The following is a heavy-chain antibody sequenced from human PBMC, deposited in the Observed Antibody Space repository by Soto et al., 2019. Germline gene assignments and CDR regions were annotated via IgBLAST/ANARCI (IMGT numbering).Heavy chain of an antibody. Sequence: PSETLSLTCTVSGGSVSSGNYYWGWVRQSPEKGLEWIGSMHYSGNTYQNPSLKSRISISMDTSKNQFSLQLSSVTAADTAVYYCARHVQVGGDHRIGRWGQGTLVTVSS. CDR2: MHYSGNT. V-gene: IGHV4-39*01. CDR1: GGSVSSGNYY. D-gene: IGHD2-21*02. CDR3: ARHVQVGGDHRIGR. J-gene: IGHJ4*02.